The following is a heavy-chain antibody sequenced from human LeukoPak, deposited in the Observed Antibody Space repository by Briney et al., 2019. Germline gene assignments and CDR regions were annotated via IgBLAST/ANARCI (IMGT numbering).Heavy chain of an antibody. D-gene: IGHD1-26*01. J-gene: IGHJ6*02. CDR2: IHSSGMT. Sequence: SETLSLTCTVSGGSINGFFWSWIRQAAGEGLEWIGRIHSSGMTNYNPSLKSRVTLSLDTSKNQFSLKLTSVTAADTAVYYCARVRVGATTFYYYGMDVWGQGTTVTVSS. CDR1: GGSINGFF. CDR3: ARVRVGATTFYYYGMDV. V-gene: IGHV4-4*07.